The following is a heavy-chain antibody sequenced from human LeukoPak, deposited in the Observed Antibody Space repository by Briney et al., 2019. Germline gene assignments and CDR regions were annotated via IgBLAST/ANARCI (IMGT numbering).Heavy chain of an antibody. CDR1: GFTFTSNA. CDR2: ISGSGGST. V-gene: IGHV3-23*01. Sequence: GGSLRLSCAASGFTFTSNALSWFGQPPGRGFKWSQPISGSGGSTYYADSVKGRFTISRDNSKNTLYLQMNSLRAEDTAVYYCAKDYYYDSSGSPFDYWGQGTLVTVSS. D-gene: IGHD3-22*01. CDR3: AKDYYYDSSGSPFDY. J-gene: IGHJ4*02.